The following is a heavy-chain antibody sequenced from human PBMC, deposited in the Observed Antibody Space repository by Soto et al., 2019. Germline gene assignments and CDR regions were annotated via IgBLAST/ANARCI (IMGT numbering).Heavy chain of an antibody. CDR2: IYSSGYT. CDR3: ARGGGYNFGIDY. D-gene: IGHD5-12*01. CDR1: GDSISGYY. Sequence: SETLSLTCTVSGDSISGYYWSWIRQPPGKGLEWIGHIYSSGYTNYNPSLKNRGTISVDTPKKQFFLNLRSVTAADTAVYYCARGGGYNFGIDYWGRGILVTVS. V-gene: IGHV4-59*01. J-gene: IGHJ4*02.